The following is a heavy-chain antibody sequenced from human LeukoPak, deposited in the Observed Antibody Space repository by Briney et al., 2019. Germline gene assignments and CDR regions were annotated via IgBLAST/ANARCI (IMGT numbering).Heavy chain of an antibody. CDR1: GYSISSSSYY. J-gene: IGHJ3*02. CDR2: IYYSGST. D-gene: IGHD2-2*01. V-gene: IGHV4-61*05. Sequence: PSETLSLTCTVSGYSISSSSYYWGWIRQPPGKGLEWIGYIYYSGSTNYNPTLKSRVTISVDTSKNQFSLKLSSVTAADTAVYYCASWGQLHRACFDIWGQGTMVTVSS. CDR3: ASWGQLHRACFDI.